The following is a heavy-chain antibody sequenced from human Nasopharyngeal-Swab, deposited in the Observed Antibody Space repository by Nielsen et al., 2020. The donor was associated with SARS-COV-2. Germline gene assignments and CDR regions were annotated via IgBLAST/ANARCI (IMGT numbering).Heavy chain of an antibody. D-gene: IGHD6-13*01. CDR3: ARDAAAGKGNWFDP. Sequence: ASVQVSCKASGYTFTSYGISWVRQAPGQGLEWIGWISAYNGNTNYAQKLQGRVTMTTDTSTSTAYMELRSLRSDDTAVYYCARDAAAGKGNWFDPWGQGTLVTVSS. J-gene: IGHJ5*02. CDR1: GYTFTSYG. CDR2: ISAYNGNT. V-gene: IGHV1-18*01.